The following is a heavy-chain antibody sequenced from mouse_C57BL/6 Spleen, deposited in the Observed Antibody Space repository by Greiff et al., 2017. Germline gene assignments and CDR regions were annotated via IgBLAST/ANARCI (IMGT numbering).Heavy chain of an antibody. CDR1: GFSLTSYG. V-gene: IGHV2-2*01. CDR3: ARNKDPMDY. Sequence: VMLVESGPGLVQPSQSLSITCTVSGFSLTSYGVHWVRQSPGKGLEWLGVLWSGGSTYYNAAFISRLSISKDNSKSQVFFKMNSLQADDTAIYYCARNKDPMDYWGQGTSVTVSS. CDR2: LWSGGST. J-gene: IGHJ4*01.